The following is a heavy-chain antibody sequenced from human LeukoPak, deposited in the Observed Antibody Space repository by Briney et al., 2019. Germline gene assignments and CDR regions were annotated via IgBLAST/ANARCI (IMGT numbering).Heavy chain of an antibody. J-gene: IGHJ4*02. V-gene: IGHV1-2*02. CDR2: INPNSGRT. D-gene: IGHD3-22*01. CDR1: GYTFTDYY. Sequence: ASVKVSCKASGYTFTDYYIHWVRQAPGQGLEWMGWINPNSGRTSYAQKFQGRVTMTSDTPISTAYMDLSSLRSDDTALYYCARGTYYDSSAYSGVRLFDYWGQGTLVTVSS. CDR3: ARGTYYDSSAYSGVRLFDY.